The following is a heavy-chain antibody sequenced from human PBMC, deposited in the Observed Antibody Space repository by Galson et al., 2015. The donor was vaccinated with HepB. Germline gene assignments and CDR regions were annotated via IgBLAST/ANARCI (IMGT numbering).Heavy chain of an antibody. CDR1: GFTFSSYS. V-gene: IGHV3-21*01. CDR3: TRYRKKYWGSDCYAFFGC. J-gene: IGHJ4*02. CDR2: MSSSSSYK. D-gene: IGHD2-21*02. Sequence: SLRLSCADSGFTFSSYSMYWVRQAPGKGLEWVSAMSSSSSYKYHADSVKGRFTISRDNAKNSLYLQMNSLRAKDTDVYYHTRYRKKYWGSDCYAFFGCWGQQALHTVSS.